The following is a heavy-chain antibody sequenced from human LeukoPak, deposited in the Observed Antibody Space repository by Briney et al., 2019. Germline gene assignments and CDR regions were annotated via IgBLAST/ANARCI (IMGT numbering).Heavy chain of an antibody. D-gene: IGHD3-3*02. CDR2: LYSSGST. V-gene: IGHV4-59*10. J-gene: IGHJ3*02. CDR3: ARGELALGAFDI. CDR1: GGSISSYY. Sequence: SETLSLTCAVCGGSISSYYWSWIRQPAGKGLEGIGRLYSSGSTHYNPSLQSRVTMSVDTSKNQFSLELSSVTAAGTAVYYCARGELALGAFDIWGQGTVVTVSS.